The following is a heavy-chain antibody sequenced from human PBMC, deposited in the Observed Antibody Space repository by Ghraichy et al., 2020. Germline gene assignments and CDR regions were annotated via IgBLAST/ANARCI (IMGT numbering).Heavy chain of an antibody. CDR2: IKQDGSEK. J-gene: IGHJ2*01. V-gene: IGHV3-7*03. CDR1: GFTLSSYW. CDR3: TRVSNWYFDL. Sequence: GGSLRLSCAASGFTLSSYWMSWVRQAPGKGLEWVANIKQDGSEKYYVDSVKGRFTISRDNAKNSLYLQMNSLRAEDTAVYYCTRVSNWYFDLWGRGTLVTVSS.